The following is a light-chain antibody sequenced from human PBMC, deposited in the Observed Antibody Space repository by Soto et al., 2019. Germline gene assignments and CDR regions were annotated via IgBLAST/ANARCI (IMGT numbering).Light chain of an antibody. J-gene: IGKJ4*01. CDR3: LQLNSFPLT. Sequence: DIQLTQSPSFLSASVGDRVTITCWASQDISNFLAWYQQKPGRAPKLLIYAASTLQGGVPSRFSGSGSGTEFTLTISSLQPEDFATYYCLQLNSFPLTFGGGTRVDI. V-gene: IGKV1-9*01. CDR1: QDISNF. CDR2: AAS.